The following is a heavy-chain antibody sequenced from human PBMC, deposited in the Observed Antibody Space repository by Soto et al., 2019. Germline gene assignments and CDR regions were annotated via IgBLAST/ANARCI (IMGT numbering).Heavy chain of an antibody. CDR1: GDILSSFG. Sequence: QVRLEQSGSEVKRPGSSVKVSCKASGDILSSFGLSWVRQAPGQGLEWMGGIVPLFGAENYAPSFQGRVTITADESTINAYMALSSLRSEDTAVYYCARDRLPHCSGGSCSSEFAHWGQGTLVIVSS. CDR2: IVPLFGAE. D-gene: IGHD2-15*01. CDR3: ARDRLPHCSGGSCSSEFAH. V-gene: IGHV1-69*01. J-gene: IGHJ4*02.